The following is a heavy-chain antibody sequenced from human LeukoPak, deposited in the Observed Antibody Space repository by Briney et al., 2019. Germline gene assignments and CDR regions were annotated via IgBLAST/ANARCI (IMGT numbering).Heavy chain of an antibody. Sequence: SVKVSCKASGGTFSSYAISWVRQAPGQGLEWMGRIIPIFGTANYAQKFQGRITITTDESTSTAYMELSSLRSEDTAVYYCAREGGTIFGVVISYYYYYMDVWGKGTTVTVSS. D-gene: IGHD3-3*01. CDR3: AREGGTIFGVVISYYYYYMDV. CDR2: IIPIFGTA. J-gene: IGHJ6*03. CDR1: GGTFSSYA. V-gene: IGHV1-69*05.